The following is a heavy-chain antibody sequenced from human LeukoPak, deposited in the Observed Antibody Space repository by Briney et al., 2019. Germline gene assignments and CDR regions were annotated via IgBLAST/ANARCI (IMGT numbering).Heavy chain of an antibody. D-gene: IGHD3-16*01. CDR3: AGGEIGLGY. V-gene: IGHV3-30*04. Sequence: GRSLRLSCAASGFTFSSYAMHWVRQAPGKGLEWVAVISYDGRKKYYADSVKGRFTISRDNTKNTLYLQMNSLRAEGAAVYSCAGGEIGLGYWGQGTRITV. CDR2: ISYDGRKK. J-gene: IGHJ4*02. CDR1: GFTFSSYA.